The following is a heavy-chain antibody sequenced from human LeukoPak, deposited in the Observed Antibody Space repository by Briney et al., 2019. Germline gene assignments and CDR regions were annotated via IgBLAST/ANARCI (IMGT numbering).Heavy chain of an antibody. Sequence: PGGSLRLSCAASGFTVSSNYMSWVRQAPGKGLEWIGRVYSRGITNYNPSLQSRLTLSIDTSRNQFSLKLTSVTAADTAVYYCARGRFCSSSICNGGDAFDIWGQGTMVIVSS. J-gene: IGHJ3*02. CDR3: ARGRFCSSSICNGGDAFDI. V-gene: IGHV4-59*10. CDR1: GFTVSSNY. CDR2: VYSRGIT. D-gene: IGHD2-2*01.